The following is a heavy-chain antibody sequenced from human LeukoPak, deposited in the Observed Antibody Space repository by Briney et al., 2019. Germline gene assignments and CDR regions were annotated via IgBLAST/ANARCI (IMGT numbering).Heavy chain of an antibody. V-gene: IGHV4-31*03. D-gene: IGHD3-10*01. J-gene: IGHJ4*02. CDR1: GVSISSGGYY. CDR2: IYYSGST. Sequence: NPSQTLSLTCTVSGVSISSGGYYWSWIRQHPGKGLEWIGYIYYSGSTYYNPSLKSRVTISVDTSKNQFSLKLSSVTAADTAVYYCARDSGSYYNGHYFDYWGQGTLVTVSS. CDR3: ARDSGSYYNGHYFDY.